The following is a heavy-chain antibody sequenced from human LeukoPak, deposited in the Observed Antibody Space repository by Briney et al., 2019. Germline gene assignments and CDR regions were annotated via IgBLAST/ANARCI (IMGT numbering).Heavy chain of an antibody. J-gene: IGHJ3*02. CDR2: MNPNSGNT. V-gene: IGHV1-8*03. D-gene: IGHD3-22*01. CDR1: GYTFTSYD. CDR3: ASRAYYYDSSGYPSDAFDI. Sequence: GASVKVSCKASGYTFTSYDINWVRQATGQGLEWMGWMNPNSGNTGYAQKFQGRVTITRNTSISTAYMELSSLRSEDTAVYYCASRAYYYDSSGYPSDAFDIWGQGTMVTVSS.